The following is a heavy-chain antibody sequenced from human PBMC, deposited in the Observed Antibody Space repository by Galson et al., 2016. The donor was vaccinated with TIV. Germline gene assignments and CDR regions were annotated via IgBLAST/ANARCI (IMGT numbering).Heavy chain of an antibody. J-gene: IGHJ1*01. CDR3: ARGETYYDTTYFPH. V-gene: IGHV1-69*13. CDR2: IIGMFGTT. Sequence: SVKVSCKASGGTFSSYAFSWVRRAPGQGLEWMGGIIGMFGTTNYAQNFLGRLTITADEITSTAYMELSSLRSDDTAIYYCARGETYYDTTYFPHWGQGTLVTVSS. D-gene: IGHD3-22*01. CDR1: GGTFSSYA.